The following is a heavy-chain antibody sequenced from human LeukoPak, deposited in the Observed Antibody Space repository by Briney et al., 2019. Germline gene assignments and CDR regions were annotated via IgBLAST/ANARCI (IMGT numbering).Heavy chain of an antibody. CDR1: GFIFSNHG. D-gene: IGHD5-12*01. CDR2: ISPRGDIT. Sequence: GGTLRLSCAASGFIFSNHGMNWVRQAPGKGLEWVSGISPRGDITYYTDSVKGRFTVSRDNFKNTVHLQVNSLRPEDTAVYFCAKDDAWIRFASWGQGILVTVSS. CDR3: AKDDAWIRFAS. J-gene: IGHJ5*01. V-gene: IGHV3-23*01.